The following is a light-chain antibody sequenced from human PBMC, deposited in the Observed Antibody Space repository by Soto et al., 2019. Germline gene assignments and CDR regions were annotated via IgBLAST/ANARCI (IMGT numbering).Light chain of an antibody. CDR3: QQYDNSPPFT. J-gene: IGKJ3*01. V-gene: IGKV1-33*01. CDR1: QDIRTS. Sequence: DIQMTQSPSSLSASVGARVSITCQASQDIRTSLSWFQQKPGRAPKLLIYGASNLETGVPSRFRGSGCGRDFTFPISSLQPEDIATYYCQQYDNSPPFTFGPGTKVEIK. CDR2: GAS.